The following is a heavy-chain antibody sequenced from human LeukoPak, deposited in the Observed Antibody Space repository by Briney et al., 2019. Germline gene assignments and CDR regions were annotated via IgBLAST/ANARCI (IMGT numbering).Heavy chain of an antibody. V-gene: IGHV4-39*01. CDR2: MYYDGST. Sequence: SETLFLACSVPAGSIFSTTFYWGWIRQPPGKGLEWIGSMYYDGSTYYNPSLKSRVSISVDTSNNQFSLKLTSVTAADTAVYFCARRSDSGSDDGEDYFDFWGQGTLVTVSS. J-gene: IGHJ4*02. CDR3: ARRSDSGSDDGEDYFDF. D-gene: IGHD1-26*01. CDR1: AGSIFSTTFY.